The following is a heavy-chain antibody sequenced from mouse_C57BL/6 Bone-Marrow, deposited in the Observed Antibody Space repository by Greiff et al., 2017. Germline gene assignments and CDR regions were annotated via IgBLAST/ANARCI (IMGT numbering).Heavy chain of an antibody. V-gene: IGHV1-4*01. CDR1: GYTFTSYT. J-gene: IGHJ2*01. Sequence: QVQLKQSGAELARPGASVKMSCKASGYTFTSYTMRWVKQRPGQGLEWIGYINPSSGYTKYNQKFKDKATLTADKSSSTAHMQLSSLTSEDSAVYYCARYLQLTGKGYWGQGTTLTVSS. CDR2: INPSSGYT. CDR3: ARYLQLTGKGY. D-gene: IGHD4-1*01.